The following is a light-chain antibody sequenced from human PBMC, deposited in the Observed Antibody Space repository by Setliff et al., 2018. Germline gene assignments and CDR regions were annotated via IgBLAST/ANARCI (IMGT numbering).Light chain of an antibody. V-gene: IGLV2-14*03. CDR2: DVI. J-gene: IGLJ1*01. CDR1: GSDVGGYDY. Sequence: QSVLAQPASVSESPGQTIILSCTGTGSDVGGYDYISWYQLHPGKVPKLMIYDVINRPSGVSDRFSGSKSGNTASLTISGLHSEDEATYYCISYLYSQTIDDFGTGTKGTGL. CDR3: ISYLYSQTIDD.